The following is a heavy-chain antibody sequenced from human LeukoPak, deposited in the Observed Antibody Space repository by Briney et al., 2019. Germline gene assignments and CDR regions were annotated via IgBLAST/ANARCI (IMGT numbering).Heavy chain of an antibody. V-gene: IGHV3-21*01. J-gene: IGHJ6*03. D-gene: IGHD3-10*01. Sequence: KSGGSLRLSCTASGFIFSRYKMNWVRQAPGKGLEWVSSISTTGGSIYYADSIKGRFTISRDNANNSIYLQLNSLRAEDTAVYYCAGYDSGNFRAYSYMDVWGEGTTVTVSS. CDR1: GFIFSRYK. CDR3: AGYDSGNFRAYSYMDV. CDR2: ISTTGGSI.